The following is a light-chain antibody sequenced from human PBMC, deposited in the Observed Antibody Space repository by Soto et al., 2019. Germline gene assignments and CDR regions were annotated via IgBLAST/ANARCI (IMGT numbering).Light chain of an antibody. CDR2: DAS. V-gene: IGKV1-13*02. J-gene: IGKJ4*01. CDR1: QGISSA. Sequence: AIQLTQSPSSLSASVGDRVTITCRASQGISSALAWYQQKPGNAPKLLIYDASSLESGVPSRFSGSGSGTDFTLTISSLQPEDFATYYCQQFNRYLLTFGGGTKV. CDR3: QQFNRYLLT.